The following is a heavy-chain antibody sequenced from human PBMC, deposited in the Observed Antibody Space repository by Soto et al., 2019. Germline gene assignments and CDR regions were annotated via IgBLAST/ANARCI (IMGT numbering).Heavy chain of an antibody. J-gene: IGHJ6*02. CDR2: INSSGSST. D-gene: IGHD3-10*01. Sequence: GGSLRLSCAASGFTFSSYWMHWVRQAPGKGLVWVSRINSSGSSTYYADYVKGRFTISRDNSKNTLYLQMNSLRAEDTAVYYCAKSVWFGEPRGEYGMDVWGQGTTVTVSS. CDR3: AKSVWFGEPRGEYGMDV. CDR1: GFTFSSYW. V-gene: IGHV3-74*01.